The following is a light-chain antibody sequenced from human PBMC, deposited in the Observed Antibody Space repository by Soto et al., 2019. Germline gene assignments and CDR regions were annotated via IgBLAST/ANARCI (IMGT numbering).Light chain of an antibody. CDR3: SSYSSTTPHVV. CDR1: SSDVGDYTF. J-gene: IGLJ2*01. CDR2: DVS. Sequence: QSALTQPASVSGSPGQSITISCTGTSSDVGDYTFVSWYQQHPGKAPKLVIYDVSDRPSGVSSRFSGSKSGNTASLTISGLQAEDEADFYCSSYSSTTPHVVFGGGTKLTVL. V-gene: IGLV2-14*03.